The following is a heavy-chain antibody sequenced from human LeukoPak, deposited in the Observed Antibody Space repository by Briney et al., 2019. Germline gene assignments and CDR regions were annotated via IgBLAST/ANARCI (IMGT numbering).Heavy chain of an antibody. CDR2: VYYSETT. V-gene: IGHV4-39*07. Sequence: PSETLSLTCTVSGDSITNSNYHWGWVRQSPGRGLEWLGCVYYSETTYYNPSLESRATISLDMSKNQFFLRLNSVTAADTAVYYWARVVTTSGVIKLYYFDFWGQGNLVTVSS. CDR1: GDSITNSNYH. CDR3: ARVVTTSGVIKLYYFDF. J-gene: IGHJ4*02. D-gene: IGHD3-3*01.